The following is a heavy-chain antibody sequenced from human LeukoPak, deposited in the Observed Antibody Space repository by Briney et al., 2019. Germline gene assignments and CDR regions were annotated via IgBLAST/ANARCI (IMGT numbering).Heavy chain of an antibody. D-gene: IGHD2-2*01. CDR2: ISAYNGNT. J-gene: IGHJ6*02. V-gene: IGHV1-18*01. CDR1: GYTFTSYG. Sequence: ASVKVSCKASGYTFTSYGISWVRQAPGQGLEWMGWISAYNGNTNYAQKLQGRVNMTTDTSTSAAYMELRSLRSDDTAVYYCARDTGYCSSTSCYNGMDVWGQGTTVTVSS. CDR3: ARDTGYCSSTSCYNGMDV.